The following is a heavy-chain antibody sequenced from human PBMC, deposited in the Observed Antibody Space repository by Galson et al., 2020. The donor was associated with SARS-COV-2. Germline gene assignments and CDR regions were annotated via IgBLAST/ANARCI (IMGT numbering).Heavy chain of an antibody. V-gene: IGHV4-38-2*02. D-gene: IGHD3-16*01. CDR2: ISTSGGI. CDR1: GDSISRNYY. Sequence: SETLSFTCTVSGDSISRNYYWGWIRLTPGRGLEWIGSISTSGGIYYSPSLKSRVTMSIATSANQVSLKVRSVTAADTAVYYCARTLGSYTSSRTLEIWGQGSKITVSS. CDR3: ARTLGSYTSSRTLEI. J-gene: IGHJ3*02.